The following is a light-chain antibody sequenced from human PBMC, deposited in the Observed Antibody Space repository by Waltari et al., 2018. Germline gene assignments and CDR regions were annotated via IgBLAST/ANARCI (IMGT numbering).Light chain of an antibody. Sequence: SYVLTQAPSASVAPGQTARITCEGNYIGSKSVHWYQQRPGRAPVLVVYDDKDRPSGIPDRFSGSNSGNTATLTISRVEAGDEGDYFCQVWDSDSDHYVFASGTKVTVL. CDR2: DDK. CDR3: QVWDSDSDHYV. V-gene: IGLV3-21*02. CDR1: YIGSKS. J-gene: IGLJ1*01.